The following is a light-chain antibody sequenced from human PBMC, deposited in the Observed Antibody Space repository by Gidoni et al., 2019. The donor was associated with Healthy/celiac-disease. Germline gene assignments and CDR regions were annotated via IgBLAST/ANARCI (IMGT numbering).Light chain of an antibody. V-gene: IGKV1-12*01. J-gene: IGKJ4*01. Sequence: DIQMTQSPSSVSASVGDRATITCRASQGISSWLAWYQQKPGQAPRLLIYSASTLYTGVPSRFSGSGSGTDFTLTISSLQPEDFATYYCQQANSSPLTFGGGTKVEIK. CDR1: QGISSW. CDR2: SAS. CDR3: QQANSSPLT.